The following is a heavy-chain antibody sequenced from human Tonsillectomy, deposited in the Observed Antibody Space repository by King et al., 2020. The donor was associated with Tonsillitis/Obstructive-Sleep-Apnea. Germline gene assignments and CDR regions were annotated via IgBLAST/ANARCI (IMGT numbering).Heavy chain of an antibody. CDR1: GGSISSSSYY. D-gene: IGHD6-19*01. V-gene: IGHV4-39*01. J-gene: IGHJ6*02. CDR3: AALRWLVRHYYYYYGMDV. CDR2: IYYSGST. Sequence: LQLQESGPGLVKPSETLSLTCTVSGGSISSSSYYWGWIRQPPGKGLEWIGSIYYSGSTYYNPSLKSRVTISVDTSKNQFSLKLSSVTAADTAVYYCAALRWLVRHYYYYYGMDVWGQGTTVTVSS.